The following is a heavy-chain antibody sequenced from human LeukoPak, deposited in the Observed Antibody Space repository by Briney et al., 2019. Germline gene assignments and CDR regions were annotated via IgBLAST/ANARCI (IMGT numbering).Heavy chain of an antibody. Sequence: GGSLRLSCAMSGFTFSDTWMSWVRQAPGKGLEWVATIQPDGNRKYYVDSVRGRFTISRDNARNSLFLQMNSLRAEDTALYYCARDDSDNWGQGTLVTVSS. CDR3: ARDDSDN. CDR2: IQPDGNRK. J-gene: IGHJ4*02. V-gene: IGHV3-7*01. CDR1: GFTFSDTW.